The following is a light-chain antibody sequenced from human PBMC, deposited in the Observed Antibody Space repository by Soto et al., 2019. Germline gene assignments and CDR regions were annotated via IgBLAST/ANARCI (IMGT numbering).Light chain of an antibody. CDR1: QSIGNS. V-gene: IGKV1-39*01. CDR3: QQGYSTPYT. J-gene: IGKJ2*01. Sequence: DIQMTQSQSSLSASVGDRVTIICRASQSIGNSLNWYQQKPGTAPALLIYEASSLQSGVPPRCSGTGSGTDFTLTISSLQPEDFATDYCQQGYSTPYTFGQGTKLETK. CDR2: EAS.